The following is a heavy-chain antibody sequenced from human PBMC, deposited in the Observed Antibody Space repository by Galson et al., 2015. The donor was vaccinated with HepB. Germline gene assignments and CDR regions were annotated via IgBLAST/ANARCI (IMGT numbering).Heavy chain of an antibody. D-gene: IGHD2-8*01. Sequence: SLRLSCAASGFTFRDFYMSWVRQAPGKGLEYISYISSGGTITFCADSVKGRFTVSRDNAKKSVHLQVNRLTGDDTAVYYCARHVEYCSNGTCYFGMDVWGQGTTVTVSS. V-gene: IGHV3-11*01. J-gene: IGHJ6*02. CDR1: GFTFRDFY. CDR3: ARHVEYCSNGTCYFGMDV. CDR2: ISSGGTIT.